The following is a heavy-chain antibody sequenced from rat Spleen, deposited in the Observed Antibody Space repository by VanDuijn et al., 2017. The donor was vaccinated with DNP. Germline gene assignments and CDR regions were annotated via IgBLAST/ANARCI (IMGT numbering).Heavy chain of an antibody. CDR3: TRNNAGLGGFDY. D-gene: IGHD1-10*01. Sequence: QVQLKESGPGLVQPSQILSLICTVSGFSLTSYTVSWVRQPPGRGLEWVGAIWSGGSTDYNSALKSRLSISRDTSKSQVFLKMNSLQTEDTAIYFCTRNNAGLGGFDYWGQGVMVTVSS. V-gene: IGHV2-15*01. J-gene: IGHJ2*01. CDR1: GFSLTSYT. CDR2: IWSGGST.